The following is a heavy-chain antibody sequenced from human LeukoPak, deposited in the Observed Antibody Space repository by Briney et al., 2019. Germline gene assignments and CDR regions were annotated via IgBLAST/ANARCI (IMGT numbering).Heavy chain of an antibody. CDR3: ARGVAAAGRFDY. CDR1: GGSISSSNYY. V-gene: IGHV4-39*07. CDR2: IYYSGST. Sequence: ETLSLTCTVSGGSISSSNYYWGWIRQPPGKGLEWIGSIYYSGSTFYNPSLKSRVTISVDTSKNQFSLKVTSVAAADTAVYFCARGVAAAGRFDYWGQGTLVTVSS. D-gene: IGHD6-13*01. J-gene: IGHJ4*02.